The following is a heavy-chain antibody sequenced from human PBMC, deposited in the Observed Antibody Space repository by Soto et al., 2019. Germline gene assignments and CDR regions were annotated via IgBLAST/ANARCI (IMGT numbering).Heavy chain of an antibody. CDR1: GYSFTSYW. D-gene: IGHD2-15*01. Sequence: GESLKISCKGSGYSFTSYWISWVRQMPGKGLEWMGRIDPSDSYTNYSPSFQGHVTISADKSISTAYLQWSSLKASDTAMYYCARPKHYCSGGSCSRSYYYYGMDVWGQGTTVTVSS. CDR3: ARPKHYCSGGSCSRSYYYYGMDV. J-gene: IGHJ6*02. V-gene: IGHV5-10-1*01. CDR2: IDPSDSYT.